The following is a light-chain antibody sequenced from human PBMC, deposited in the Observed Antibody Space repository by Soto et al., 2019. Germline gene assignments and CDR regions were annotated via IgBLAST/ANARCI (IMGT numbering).Light chain of an antibody. J-gene: IGKJ5*01. CDR1: QSVSSK. V-gene: IGKV3-15*01. CDR2: GAS. CDR3: QQYNNWPPIT. Sequence: EIVMTQTPATLSVSPGERATLSCRASQSVSSKLAWYQQKPGQAPRLLIYGASTRATGIPARFSGSGSGTEFTLTISSLQSEDFAIYYCQQYNNWPPITFGQGTRLEIK.